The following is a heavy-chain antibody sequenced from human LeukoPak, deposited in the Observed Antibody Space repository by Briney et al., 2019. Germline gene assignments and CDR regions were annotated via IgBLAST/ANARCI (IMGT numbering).Heavy chain of an antibody. V-gene: IGHV4-34*01. J-gene: IGHJ4*02. Sequence: PSETLSLTCAVYGGSFSGYYWSWIRQPPGKGLEWIGEINHSGSTNYNPSLKSRVTMSVDTSKNQFSLKLNSVTAADTAVYYCARGVYGYSSSSLTFDYWGQGILVTVSS. CDR3: ARGVYGYSSSSLTFDY. D-gene: IGHD6-6*01. CDR1: GGSFSGYY. CDR2: INHSGST.